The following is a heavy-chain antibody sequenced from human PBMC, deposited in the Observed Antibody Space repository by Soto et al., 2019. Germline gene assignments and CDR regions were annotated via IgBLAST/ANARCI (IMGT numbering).Heavy chain of an antibody. CDR1: GFSFSSFG. CDR2: IWHDGRNK. CDR3: ASRSPALDY. D-gene: IGHD2-2*01. V-gene: IGHV3-33*01. Sequence: QVQLVESGGGVIQPGRSLRLTCAASGFSFSSFGMHWVRQAPGKGLEWVAVIWHDGRNKYYADFVKGRFTISRDNSKNTLYLQMNSLRADDTAIYYCASRSPALDYWGQGTLVTVSS. J-gene: IGHJ4*02.